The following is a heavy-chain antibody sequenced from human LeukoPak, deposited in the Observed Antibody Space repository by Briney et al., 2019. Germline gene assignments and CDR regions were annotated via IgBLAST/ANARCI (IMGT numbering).Heavy chain of an antibody. CDR2: ISSSGGSAI. CDR3: ARTDYGMDV. Sequence: GGSLRLSCAASGFTFISYEMNWVRQAPGEGLEWVSYISSSGGSAIYYADSVKGRFTISRDNAKNSLYLQMNSLRAEDTAVYYCARTDYGMDVWGQGTMVTVSS. CDR1: GFTFISYE. V-gene: IGHV3-48*03. J-gene: IGHJ6*02.